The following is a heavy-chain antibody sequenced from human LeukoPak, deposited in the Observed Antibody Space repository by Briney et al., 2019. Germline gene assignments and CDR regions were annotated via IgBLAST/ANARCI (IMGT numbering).Heavy chain of an antibody. D-gene: IGHD2-15*01. CDR3: ARVWRYCSGGSCYAYYYGMDV. CDR2: IDPSDSYT. CDR1: GYSFTSYW. V-gene: IGHV5-10-1*01. Sequence: EESLRISRKGSGYSFTSYWISWVRQMPGKGLEWMGRIDPSDSYTNYSPSFQGHVTISADKSTSTAYLQWSSLKASDTAMYYCARVWRYCSGGSCYAYYYGMDVWGQGTTVTVSS. J-gene: IGHJ6*02.